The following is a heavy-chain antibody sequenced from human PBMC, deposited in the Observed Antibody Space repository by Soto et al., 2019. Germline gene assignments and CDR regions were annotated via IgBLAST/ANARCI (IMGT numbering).Heavy chain of an antibody. CDR3: ASNEVRGYCSSTSCYGAGMDV. V-gene: IGHV3-21*01. Sequence: EVQLLESGGGLVKPGGSLTLSCVDSDSELTFSSYSMNWVRQAPGKGLEWVSSIRSGSSYISYAVSVKGRFTISRDNAKKSLYLEMNGLRAEDTAVYYCASNEVRGYCSSTSCYGAGMDVWGQGATVTVSS. CDR1: ELTFSSYS. J-gene: IGHJ6*02. D-gene: IGHD2-2*01. CDR2: IRSGSSYI.